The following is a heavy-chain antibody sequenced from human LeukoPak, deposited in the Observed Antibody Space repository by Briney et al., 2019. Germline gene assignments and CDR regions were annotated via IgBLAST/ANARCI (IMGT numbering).Heavy chain of an antibody. V-gene: IGHV4-30-2*01. CDR3: ARVGIAAALGDWFDP. CDR1: GGSLSSGGYS. Sequence: SETLSLTCAVSGGSLSSGGYSWSWIRQPPGKGLEWIGYIYHSGSTYYNPSLKSRVTISVDRSKNQFSLKLSSVTAADTAVYYCARVGIAAALGDWFDPWGQGTLVTVSS. CDR2: IYHSGST. D-gene: IGHD6-13*01. J-gene: IGHJ5*02.